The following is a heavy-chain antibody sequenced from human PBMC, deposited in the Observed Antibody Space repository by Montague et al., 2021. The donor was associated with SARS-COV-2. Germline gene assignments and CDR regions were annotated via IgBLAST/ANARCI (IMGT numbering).Heavy chain of an antibody. Sequence: SETLSLTCAVYGGSLSGYYWSWIRQPPGAGLEWISEISHSGSTSYNPSLKSRVTITVDTTKNQFSLKLSSATATDTAVDYCDRVPYRLLFVPRYYGMDVWGRGTTVTVSS. V-gene: IGHV4-34*01. CDR2: ISHSGST. D-gene: IGHD2-2*01. CDR3: DRVPYRLLFVPRYYGMDV. CDR1: GGSLSGYY. J-gene: IGHJ6*02.